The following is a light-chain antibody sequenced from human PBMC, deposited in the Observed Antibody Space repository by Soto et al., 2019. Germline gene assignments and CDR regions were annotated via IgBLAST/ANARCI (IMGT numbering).Light chain of an antibody. J-gene: IGKJ4*01. CDR2: GAF. CDR3: QQHKNWPPLT. CDR1: QSLSYN. V-gene: IGKV3-15*01. Sequence: EIVMTQSPATLSVSPGETATLSCRASQSLSYNLAWYQQKPGQGPRLLIYGAFTRATGIQARFSGSGSGTEFTLTISSLQSEDVGLYYCQQHKNWPPLTFGGGTKVEIK.